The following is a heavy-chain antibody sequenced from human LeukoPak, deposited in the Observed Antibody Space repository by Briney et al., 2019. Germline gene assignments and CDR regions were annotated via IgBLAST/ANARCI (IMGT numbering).Heavy chain of an antibody. Sequence: GASVKVSCKASGYTFTNYDINWVRQATGQGLEWMGWMNANNGKTGYAQKFQGRVTVTRDTSIDTAYMELSRLRFGDTAIYYCARYSPQRPNSSDIWGQGTVVTVS. J-gene: IGHJ3*02. CDR1: GYTFTNYD. V-gene: IGHV1-8*01. CDR2: MNANNGKT. D-gene: IGHD2-21*01. CDR3: ARYSPQRPNSSDI.